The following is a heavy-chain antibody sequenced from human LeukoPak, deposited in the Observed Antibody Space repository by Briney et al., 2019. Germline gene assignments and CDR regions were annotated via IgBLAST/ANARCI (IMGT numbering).Heavy chain of an antibody. D-gene: IGHD1-14*01. CDR3: ARHRNLYYDYYLDV. Sequence: SETLSLTCTVSGGSINSSSYYWGWLRQPPGKGLEWIVSIYYSGSTYYNPSLKSRVTISVNTSKNQFSLKLSSVTAAVTAVYYCARHRNLYYDYYLDVWGKGTTVTISS. V-gene: IGHV4-39*01. CDR2: IYYSGST. CDR1: GGSINSSSYY. J-gene: IGHJ6*03.